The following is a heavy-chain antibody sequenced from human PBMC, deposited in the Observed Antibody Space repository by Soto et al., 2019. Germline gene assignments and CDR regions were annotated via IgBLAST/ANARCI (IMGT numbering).Heavy chain of an antibody. Sequence: QVQVQQWGAGLLKPSETLSLTCGVYGESFSAYYWNWIRQSPEKGLEWIADIHYTGKTNYNPSLKSRVTISMDTSKRQFSLKLTSVTAADTAVYYCVTFAERSPGSGPQADFWGQGTVVTVSS. D-gene: IGHD3-10*01. CDR2: IHYTGKT. J-gene: IGHJ4*02. CDR1: GESFSAYY. CDR3: VTFAERSPGSGPQADF. V-gene: IGHV4-34*01.